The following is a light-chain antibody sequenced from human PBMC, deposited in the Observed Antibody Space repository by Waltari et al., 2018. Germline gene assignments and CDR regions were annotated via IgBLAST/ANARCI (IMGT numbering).Light chain of an antibody. CDR3: MIWHSSAVV. Sequence: QAVLTQPSSLSASPGASASLTCTLRSGINVGTYRIYWYQQKPGSPPQYLLSYKSDSDKHQGSGVPSRFSGSKAASANAGIVLISGLQSEDEADYYCMIWHSSAVVFGGGTKLTVL. V-gene: IGLV5-45*03. CDR2: YKSDSDK. J-gene: IGLJ2*01. CDR1: SGINVGTYR.